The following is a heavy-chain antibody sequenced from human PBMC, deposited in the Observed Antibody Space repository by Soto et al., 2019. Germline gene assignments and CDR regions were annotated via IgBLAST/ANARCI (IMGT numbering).Heavy chain of an antibody. J-gene: IGHJ3*02. V-gene: IGHV4-28*01. CDR2: IYYSGST. Sequence: QVQLQESGPGLVKPSDTLSLTCAVSGYSISNSNWWGWIRQPPGKGLEWIGYIYYSGSTYYNTSLTSRVTMSLDTSRNQFSLKLSSVTAVDTALYYCARIAPTAAGPHDAFDIWGQGTMVTVSS. CDR3: ARIAPTAAGPHDAFDI. D-gene: IGHD6-13*01. CDR1: GYSISNSNW.